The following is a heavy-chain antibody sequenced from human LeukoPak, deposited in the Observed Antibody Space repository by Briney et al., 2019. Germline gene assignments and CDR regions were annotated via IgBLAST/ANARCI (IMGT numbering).Heavy chain of an antibody. D-gene: IGHD1-1*01. J-gene: IGHJ4*02. CDR1: GFTFSSYA. CDR3: AKATEYNWNDGSGREFDF. V-gene: IGHV3-23*01. CDR2: ISSSGGST. Sequence: PEGSLRLSCAASGFTFSSYAMSWVRQAPGRGLEWVSAISSSGGSTYYADSVKGRFTISRDSSKNTLYLQMNNLRADDTAVYYCAKATEYNWNDGSGREFDFWGQGTPVTVSS.